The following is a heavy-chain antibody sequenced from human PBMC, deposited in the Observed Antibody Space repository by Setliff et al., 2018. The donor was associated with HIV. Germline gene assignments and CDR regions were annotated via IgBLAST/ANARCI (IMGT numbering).Heavy chain of an antibody. CDR2: IYSSGST. CDR1: GDSISSGSYY. CDR3: ASYDILTGYYGHYFDY. V-gene: IGHV4-61*09. Sequence: SETLSLTCSVSGDSISSGSYYWSWIRQPAGKGLEWIGHIYSSGSTNYNPSLKSRVTISVDTSKNQFSLKLSSVTAADTAVYYCASYDILTGYYGHYFDYWGQGTLVTVSS. D-gene: IGHD3-9*01. J-gene: IGHJ4*02.